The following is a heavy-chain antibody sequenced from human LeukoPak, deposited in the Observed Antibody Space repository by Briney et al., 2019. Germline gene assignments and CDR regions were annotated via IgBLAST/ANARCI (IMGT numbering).Heavy chain of an antibody. Sequence: ASVKVSCKASGYTFTSYDINWVRQATGQGLEWMGWMNPNSGNTGYAQKFQGRVTMTRNISISTAYMELSSLRSEDTAVYYCARLRAAAGRKTNWSDPWGQGTLVTVSS. D-gene: IGHD6-13*01. V-gene: IGHV1-8*01. CDR3: ARLRAAAGRKTNWSDP. J-gene: IGHJ5*02. CDR2: MNPNSGNT. CDR1: GYTFTSYD.